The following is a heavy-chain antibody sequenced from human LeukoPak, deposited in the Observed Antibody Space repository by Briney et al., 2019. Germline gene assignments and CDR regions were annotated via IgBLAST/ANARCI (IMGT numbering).Heavy chain of an antibody. Sequence: ASVKVSCKASGYTFTSTGICWVRQAPGQGLEWMGRVSAYNGNTNYAQKFRGRVTMTIDTSTNTAYMELRSLRSDDTAVYFCARDAPRWRNAFDFWGQGTMVTVSS. J-gene: IGHJ3*01. D-gene: IGHD4-23*01. CDR2: VSAYNGNT. V-gene: IGHV1-18*01. CDR3: ARDAPRWRNAFDF. CDR1: GYTFTSTG.